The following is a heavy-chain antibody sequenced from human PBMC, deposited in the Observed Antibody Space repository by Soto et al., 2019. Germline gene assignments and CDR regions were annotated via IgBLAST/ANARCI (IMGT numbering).Heavy chain of an antibody. J-gene: IGHJ6*02. D-gene: IGHD6-13*01. V-gene: IGHV5-51*01. CDR3: ARQEGSSWSRGYYYYGMDV. CDR1: GYSFTSYW. CDR2: IYPGDSDT. Sequence: GESLKISCKGSGYSFTSYWIGWVRQMPGKGLEWMGIIYPGDSDTRYSPSFQGQVTISADKSISTAYLQWSSLKASDTAMYYCARQEGSSWSRGYYYYGMDVWGQGTTVTVSS.